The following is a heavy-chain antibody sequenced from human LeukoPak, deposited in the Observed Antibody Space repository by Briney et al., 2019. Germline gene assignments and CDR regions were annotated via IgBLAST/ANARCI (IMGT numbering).Heavy chain of an antibody. V-gene: IGHV3-48*03. CDR3: ARESSVVGRNIDY. J-gene: IGHJ4*02. D-gene: IGHD1-26*01. CDR2: ISSSGSTI. CDR1: GFTFSSYE. Sequence: GGSLRLSCAASGFTFSSYEMNWVRQAPGKGLEWVSYISSSGSTIYYADSVKDRFTISRDNAKNSLYLQMNSLRAEDTAVYYCARESSVVGRNIDYWGQGTLVTVSS.